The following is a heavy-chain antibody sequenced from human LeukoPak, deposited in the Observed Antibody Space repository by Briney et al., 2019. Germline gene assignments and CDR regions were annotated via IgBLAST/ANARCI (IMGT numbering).Heavy chain of an antibody. D-gene: IGHD2-2*01. CDR3: ARAPTVLVGYCSSSSCQADY. V-gene: IGHV3-21*01. CDR2: IDPSSTYI. J-gene: IGHJ4*02. CDR1: GFTFRSYS. Sequence: GGSLRLSYAASGFTFRSYSMNWVRQAPGKGLEWVSAIDPSSTYIYYADSVKGRFTISRDNAENSLYLQMNSLRVEDTAVYYCARAPTVLVGYCSSSSCQADYWGQGTLVTVSS.